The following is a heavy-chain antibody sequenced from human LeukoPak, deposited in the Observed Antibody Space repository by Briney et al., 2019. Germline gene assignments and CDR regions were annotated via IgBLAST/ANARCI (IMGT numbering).Heavy chain of an antibody. CDR2: IYYSGST. Sequence: SETLSLTCTVSGGSISSYYWSWIRQPPGKGLEWIGYIYYSGSTNYNPSLKSRVTISVDTSKNQFSLKVTSVTAADTAMYYCARISGNGPDAFDIWGQGTMVTVSS. D-gene: IGHD1-1*01. CDR1: GGSISSYY. V-gene: IGHV4-59*12. CDR3: ARISGNGPDAFDI. J-gene: IGHJ3*02.